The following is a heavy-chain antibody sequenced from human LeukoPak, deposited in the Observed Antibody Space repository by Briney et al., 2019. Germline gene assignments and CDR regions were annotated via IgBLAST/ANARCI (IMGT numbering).Heavy chain of an antibody. CDR1: GFTFSSYW. D-gene: IGHD6-19*01. CDR3: ARDRTGYSSGWFDP. V-gene: IGHV3-7*01. J-gene: IGHJ5*02. Sequence: PGGSLGLSCAASGFTFSSYWMSCVRQAPGKGLEWVANIKQDGSEKYYVDSVKGRFTISRDNAKNSLYLQMNSLRAEDTAVYYCARDRTGYSSGWFDPWGQGTLVTVSS. CDR2: IKQDGSEK.